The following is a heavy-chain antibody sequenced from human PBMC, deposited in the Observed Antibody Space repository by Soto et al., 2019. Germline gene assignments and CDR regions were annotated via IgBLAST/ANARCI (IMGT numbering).Heavy chain of an antibody. CDR3: ARDADTSSHYSYFDY. Sequence: ESVGGVVQPGRSLRLSCAASGFTFRNYGMHWVRQAPGKGLEWVAGIWHDARDSYYVGSVKGRFTISRDNSKNTLYLQMNSLRAEDTAVYYCARDADTSSHYSYFDYWGQGTLVTVSS. D-gene: IGHD3-22*01. J-gene: IGHJ4*02. CDR2: IWHDARDS. CDR1: GFTFRNYG. V-gene: IGHV3-33*01.